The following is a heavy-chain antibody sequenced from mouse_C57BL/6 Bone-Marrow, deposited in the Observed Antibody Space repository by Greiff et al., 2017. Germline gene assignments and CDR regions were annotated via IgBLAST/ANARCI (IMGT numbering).Heavy chain of an antibody. J-gene: IGHJ2*01. CDR2: IDPENGDT. D-gene: IGHD1-1*01. CDR1: GFNIKDDY. V-gene: IGHV14-4*01. CDR3: TTIYYGASY. Sequence: DVQLQESGAELVRPGASVKLSCTASGFNIKDDYMHWVKQRPEQGLEWIGWIDPENGDTEYASKFQGKATITADTSSNTAYLQLSSLTSEDTAVYYCTTIYYGASYWGQGTTLTVSS.